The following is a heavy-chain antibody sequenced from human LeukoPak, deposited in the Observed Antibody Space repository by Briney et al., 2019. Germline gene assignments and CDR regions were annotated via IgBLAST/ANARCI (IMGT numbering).Heavy chain of an antibody. V-gene: IGHV4-59*08. CDR1: GGSISSYY. D-gene: IGHD3-22*01. Sequence: SETLSLTCTVSGGSISSYYWSWIRQPPGKGLEWIGYIYYSGSTNYNPSLKSRVTISVDTSKNQFSLKLSSVTAADTAVYYCARHEGRIVESFDYWGQGTLVTVSS. CDR2: IYYSGST. J-gene: IGHJ4*02. CDR3: ARHEGRIVESFDY.